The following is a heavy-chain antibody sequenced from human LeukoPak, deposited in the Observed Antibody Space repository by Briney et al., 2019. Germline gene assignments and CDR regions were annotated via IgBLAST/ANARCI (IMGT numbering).Heavy chain of an antibody. D-gene: IGHD6-13*01. CDR3: ARARYSSSWYY. CDR2: IKQDGSEK. J-gene: IGHJ4*02. CDR1: GFTFSSYW. Sequence: SGGSLRLSCAASGFTFSSYWMSWVRQAPGKGLEWVANIKQDGSEKYYVDSVKGRFTISRDNAKNSLYLQMNSLRAEGTAVYYCARARYSSSWYYWGQGTLVTVSS. V-gene: IGHV3-7*01.